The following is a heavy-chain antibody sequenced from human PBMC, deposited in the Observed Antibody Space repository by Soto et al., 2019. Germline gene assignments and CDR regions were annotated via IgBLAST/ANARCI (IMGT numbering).Heavy chain of an antibody. Sequence: ASVKVSCKASGGTFSSYAISWVRQAPGQGLEWMGGIIPIFGTANYAQKFQGRVTITADESTSTAYMELSSLRSEDTAVYYCASPYSGSYYRHFDYWGQGALVTVSS. CDR1: GGTFSSYA. J-gene: IGHJ4*02. D-gene: IGHD1-26*01. V-gene: IGHV1-69*13. CDR3: ASPYSGSYYRHFDY. CDR2: IIPIFGTA.